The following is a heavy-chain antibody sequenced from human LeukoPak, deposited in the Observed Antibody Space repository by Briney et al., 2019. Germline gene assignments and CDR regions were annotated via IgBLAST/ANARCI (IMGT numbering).Heavy chain of an antibody. CDR2: ISVSGDNT. V-gene: IGHV3-23*01. Sequence: GGSLRLSCAASGFPFSSHAMTWVRQAPGKGLEWVSAISVSGDNTYYADSVKGRFTISRDNSKNTLYLQMNSLRAEDTAVYYCARGPNSNWSGLDFWGQGTLLTVSS. CDR1: GFPFSSHA. D-gene: IGHD6-6*01. J-gene: IGHJ4*02. CDR3: ARGPNSNWSGLDF.